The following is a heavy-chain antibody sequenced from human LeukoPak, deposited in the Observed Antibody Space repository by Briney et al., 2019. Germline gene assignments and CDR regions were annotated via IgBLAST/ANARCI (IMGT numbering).Heavy chain of an antibody. J-gene: IGHJ5*02. D-gene: IGHD1-26*01. V-gene: IGHV4-59*11. CDR2: IYDRGST. CDR3: AKIEVGRFDP. Sequence: SETLSLTCTVTGASISSHYWCWIRQTPGTGLEWIGDIYDRGSTTYNPSLKSRVSISVDTARNQFSLNLRSVTAADTAVYYCAKIEVGRFDPWGQGTLVTVSS. CDR1: GASISSHY.